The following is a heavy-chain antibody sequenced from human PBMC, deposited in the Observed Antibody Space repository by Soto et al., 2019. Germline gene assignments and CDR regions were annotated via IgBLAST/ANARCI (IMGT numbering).Heavy chain of an antibody. J-gene: IGHJ4*02. CDR3: ARAIREGYRRMVRGQFDY. V-gene: IGHV1-8*01. D-gene: IGHD3-10*01. Sequence: QVQLVQSGAEVKKPGASVKVSCKASGYTFTSYDINWVRQATGQGLEWMGWMNPNSGNTGYAQKLQGRVTMTRNTSISTAYMELSSLRSEDTAVYYCARAIREGYRRMVRGQFDYWGQGTLVTVSS. CDR1: GYTFTSYD. CDR2: MNPNSGNT.